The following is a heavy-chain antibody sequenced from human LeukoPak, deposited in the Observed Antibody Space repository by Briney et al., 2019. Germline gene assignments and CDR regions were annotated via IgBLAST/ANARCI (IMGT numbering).Heavy chain of an antibody. CDR1: GGSISSGGYY. J-gene: IGHJ4*02. CDR2: IYYSGST. CDR3: ARSLNYYDSSGYFFDY. D-gene: IGHD3-22*01. V-gene: IGHV4-61*08. Sequence: PSETLSLTCTVSGGSISSGGYYWSWIRQPPGKGLEWIGYIYYSGSTNYNPSLKSRVTISVDTSKNQFSLKLSSVTAADTAVYYCARSLNYYDSSGYFFDYWGQGTLVTVSS.